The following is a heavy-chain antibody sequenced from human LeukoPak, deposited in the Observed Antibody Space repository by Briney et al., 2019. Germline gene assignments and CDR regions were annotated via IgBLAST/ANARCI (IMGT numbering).Heavy chain of an antibody. CDR3: ARNGNAPDY. Sequence: GGSLRLSRAASGFTFSSYEMKWVRQAPGKGLEWVSHISPSGRTIYYTDSVKGRFTISRDNAKNSLYLQMNSLRDEDTAVYYCARNGNAPDYWGQGTLVTVSP. V-gene: IGHV3-48*03. J-gene: IGHJ4*02. D-gene: IGHD1-1*01. CDR1: GFTFSSYE. CDR2: ISPSGRTI.